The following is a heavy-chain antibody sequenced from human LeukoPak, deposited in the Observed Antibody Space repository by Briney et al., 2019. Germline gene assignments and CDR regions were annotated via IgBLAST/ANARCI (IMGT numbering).Heavy chain of an antibody. CDR1: GGTFTSYD. CDR2: MNPNSGNT. CDR3: ARDRRTGYCSSTSCYSPHDAFDI. V-gene: IGHV1-8*03. J-gene: IGHJ3*02. D-gene: IGHD2-2*01. Sequence: ASVKVSCKASGGTFTSYDINWVRQATGQGLEWMGWMNPNSGNTGYAQKFQGRVTITRNTSISTAYMELSSLRSEDTAVYYCARDRRTGYCSSTSCYSPHDAFDIWGQGTMVTVSS.